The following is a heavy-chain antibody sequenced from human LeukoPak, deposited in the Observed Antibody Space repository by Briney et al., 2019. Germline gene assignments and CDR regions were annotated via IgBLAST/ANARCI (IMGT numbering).Heavy chain of an antibody. CDR3: ARLPIVGTTRY. CDR1: GGSITSSSYY. D-gene: IGHD1-26*01. V-gene: IGHV4-39*01. Sequence: PSETLSLTCTVSGGSITSSSYYWGWIRQPPGKGLEWIGSIYYSGSTYYNPSLKSRVTISVDTSKNQFSLKLSSVTAADTAVYYCARLPIVGTTRYWGQGTLVTVSS. J-gene: IGHJ4*02. CDR2: IYYSGST.